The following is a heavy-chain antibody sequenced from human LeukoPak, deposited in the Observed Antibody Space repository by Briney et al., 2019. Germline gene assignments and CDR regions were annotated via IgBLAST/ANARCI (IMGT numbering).Heavy chain of an antibody. V-gene: IGHV3-30-3*01. Sequence: GGSLRLSCAASGFTFSSYAMHWARQAPGKGLEWVAVISYDGSNKYYADSVKGRFTISRDNSKNTLYLQMNSLRAEDTAVYYCARVRTEWELLRVFDYWGQGTLVTVSS. CDR2: ISYDGSNK. D-gene: IGHD1-26*01. CDR1: GFTFSSYA. CDR3: ARVRTEWELLRVFDY. J-gene: IGHJ4*02.